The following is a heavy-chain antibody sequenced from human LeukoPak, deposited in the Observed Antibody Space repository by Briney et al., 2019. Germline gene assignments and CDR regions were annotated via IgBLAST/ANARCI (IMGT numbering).Heavy chain of an antibody. CDR2: IRSKPNSYAT. CDR3: ARGDIPELYYFDY. J-gene: IGHJ4*02. V-gene: IGHV3-73*01. Sequence: GGSLRLSCAASGFTFSGSAMHWVRQASGKGLEWVGRIRSKPNSYATAYAASVKGRFTISRDDSVNTAFLQMTSLKTEDTAVYYCARGDIPELYYFDYWGQGTLVTVSS. D-gene: IGHD1-14*01. CDR1: GFTFSGSA.